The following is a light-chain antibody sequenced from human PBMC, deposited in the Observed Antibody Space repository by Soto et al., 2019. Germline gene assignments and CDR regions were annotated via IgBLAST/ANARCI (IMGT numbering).Light chain of an antibody. CDR1: STDVGGYNF. V-gene: IGLV2-14*01. CDR2: EVT. CDR3: SSYTSTGTPV. Sequence: LAQPASVSGSLGQSITMSCTGTSTDVGGYNFVSWYQQHPDKAPKLLIYEVTNRPSGVSNRFSGSKSGNTASLTISGLQAEDEADYYCSSYTSTGTPVFGAGTKVTGL. J-gene: IGLJ1*01.